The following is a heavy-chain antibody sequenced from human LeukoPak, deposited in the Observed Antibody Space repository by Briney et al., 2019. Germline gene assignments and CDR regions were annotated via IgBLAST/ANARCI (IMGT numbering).Heavy chain of an antibody. J-gene: IGHJ3*02. CDR1: GYTFTSYG. CDR2: ISAYNGNT. Sequence: ASVKVSCKASGYTFTSYGISWVRQAPGQGLEWMGWISAYNGNTNYAQKLQGRVTMTTDTSTSTAYMELRSLRSDDTAVYYCARDFDCGGDCYAFDIWGQGTMVTVSS. V-gene: IGHV1-18*01. CDR3: ARDFDCGGDCYAFDI. D-gene: IGHD2-21*02.